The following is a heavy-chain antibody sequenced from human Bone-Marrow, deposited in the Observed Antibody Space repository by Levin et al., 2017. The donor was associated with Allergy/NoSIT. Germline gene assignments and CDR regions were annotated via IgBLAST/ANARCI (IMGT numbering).Heavy chain of an antibody. CDR2: ISYDGSNK. CDR3: AKILSAMARPWYYYYYGMDV. V-gene: IGHV3-30*18. CDR1: GFTFSSYG. J-gene: IGHJ6*02. Sequence: GGSLRLSCAASGFTFSSYGMHWVRQAPGKGLEWVAVISYDGSNKYYADSVKGRFTISRDNSKNTLYLQMNSLRAEDTAVYYCAKILSAMARPWYYYYYGMDVWGQGTTVTVSS. D-gene: IGHD5-18*01.